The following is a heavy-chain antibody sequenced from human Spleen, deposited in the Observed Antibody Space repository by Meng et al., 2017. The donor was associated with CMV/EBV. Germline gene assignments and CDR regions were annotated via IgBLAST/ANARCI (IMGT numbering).Heavy chain of an antibody. J-gene: IGHJ6*02. CDR2: ISYDGRRT. Sequence: GGSLRLSCAASGFPFSRHTLHWVRQAPNKGLQWVAVISYDGRRTFYADSVKGRFTISRDNAKNTLYLQMNSLRAEDTAVYYCAREGSEYYDILTGPSYGMDVWGQGTTVTVSS. CDR1: GFPFSRHT. CDR3: AREGSEYYDILTGPSYGMDV. D-gene: IGHD3-9*01. V-gene: IGHV3-30*04.